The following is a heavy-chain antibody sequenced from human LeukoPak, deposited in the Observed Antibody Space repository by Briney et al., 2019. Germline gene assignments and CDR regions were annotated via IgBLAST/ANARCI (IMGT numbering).Heavy chain of an antibody. D-gene: IGHD3-10*01. CDR1: GFTFSSYA. V-gene: IGHV3-64D*06. Sequence: GGSLRLSCAASGFTFSSYAMHWVRQAPGKGLEYVSAISSSGDSTYNADPVKGRFTISRDNSKDTPYLQMSSLRAGDTAVYFCVKGRVSGSGSYYNAPFDYWGQGTLVTVSS. J-gene: IGHJ4*02. CDR2: ISSSGDST. CDR3: VKGRVSGSGSYYNAPFDY.